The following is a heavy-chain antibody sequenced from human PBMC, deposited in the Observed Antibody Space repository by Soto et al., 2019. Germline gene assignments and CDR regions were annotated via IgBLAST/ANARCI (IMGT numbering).Heavy chain of an antibody. V-gene: IGHV4-34*01. Sequence: QVQLQQWGAGLLKPSETLSLTCAVYGGSFSGYYWSWIRQPPGKGLECIGEVNHSGSTIYNPSLMRRVTRSVVTSKNQVSLKLGSVTVAGTAVYYCARGSFRITMVRDVSTYACQIWGKGTMVTVSS. D-gene: IGHD3-10*01. J-gene: IGHJ3*02. CDR2: VNHSGST. CDR1: GGSFSGYY. CDR3: ARGSFRITMVRDVSTYACQI.